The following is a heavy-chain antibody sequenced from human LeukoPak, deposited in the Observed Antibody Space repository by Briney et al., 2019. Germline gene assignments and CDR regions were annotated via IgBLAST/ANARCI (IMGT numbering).Heavy chain of an antibody. D-gene: IGHD2-21*01. CDR2: IYGGGST. CDR1: GFTVSSNY. V-gene: IGHV3-53*01. J-gene: IGHJ4*02. CDR3: ARDSGGDFFDY. Sequence: GGSLRLSCAASGFTVSSNYMSWVRQAPGKGLEWVSVIYGGGSTYYADSVKGRFTISRDNSKNTLYLQMNSLRAEDTAVYYCARDSGGDFFDYWGQGTLVTVSS.